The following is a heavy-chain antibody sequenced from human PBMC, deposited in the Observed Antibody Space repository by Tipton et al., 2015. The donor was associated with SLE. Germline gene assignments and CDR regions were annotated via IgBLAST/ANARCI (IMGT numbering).Heavy chain of an antibody. J-gene: IGHJ2*01. CDR1: GGSFSGYY. Sequence: TLSLTCAVYGGSFSGYYWSWIRQPPGKGLEWIGEINHSGSTNYNPSLKSRLTISVDTSKNQFSLKMRSVTAADTAVYYCARDLTVTTNPYFDLWGRGTLVTVSS. D-gene: IGHD4-17*01. CDR2: INHSGST. CDR3: ARDLTVTTNPYFDL. V-gene: IGHV4-34*01.